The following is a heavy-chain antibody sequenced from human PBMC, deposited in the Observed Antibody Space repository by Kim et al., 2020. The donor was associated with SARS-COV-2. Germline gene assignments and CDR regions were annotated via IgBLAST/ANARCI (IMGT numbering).Heavy chain of an antibody. V-gene: IGHV3-21*01. CDR1: GFTFSSYS. CDR2: ISSSSTYI. D-gene: IGHD1-20*01. J-gene: IGHJ4*02. CDR3: ARGSRSYNWIDY. Sequence: GGSLRLSCAASGFTFSSYSMNWVRQAPGKGLEWVSYISSSSTYIYYADSLKGRFTISRDNAKNSLYLQMNSLRAEDMAVYYCARGSRSYNWIDYRGQGTL.